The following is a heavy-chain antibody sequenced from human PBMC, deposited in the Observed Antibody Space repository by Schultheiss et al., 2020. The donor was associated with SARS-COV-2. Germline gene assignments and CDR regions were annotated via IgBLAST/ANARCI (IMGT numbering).Heavy chain of an antibody. CDR3: ARDAYYYDSSGYRGRTWYYGMHV. CDR2: ISYDGSNK. CDR1: GFTFSSYA. V-gene: IGHV3-30*04. J-gene: IGHJ6*02. Sequence: GESLKISCAASGFTFSSYAMHWVRQAPGKGLEWVAVISYDGSNKYYADSVKGRFTISRDNSKNTLYLQMNSLRAEDTAVYYCARDAYYYDSSGYRGRTWYYGMHVWGQGTTVTVSS. D-gene: IGHD3-22*01.